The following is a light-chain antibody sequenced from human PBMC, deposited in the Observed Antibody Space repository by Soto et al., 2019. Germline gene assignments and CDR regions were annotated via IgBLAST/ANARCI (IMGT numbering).Light chain of an antibody. V-gene: IGLV2-14*03. J-gene: IGLJ1*01. CDR2: DVS. Sequence: QSVLTQPASVSGSPGQSITISCTGTSSDVGGYNYVSWYQHHPGKAPKLMIFDVSNRPSGVSNRFSGSKSGNTASLTISGPQPEDEADYYCSSYTTSNTRQIVFGTGTKV. CDR1: SSDVGGYNY. CDR3: SSYTTSNTRQIV.